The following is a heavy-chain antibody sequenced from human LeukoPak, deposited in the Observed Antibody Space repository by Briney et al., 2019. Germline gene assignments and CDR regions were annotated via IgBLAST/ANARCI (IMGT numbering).Heavy chain of an antibody. CDR2: INHSGST. V-gene: IGHV4-34*01. Sequence: KPSETLSLTCAVYGGSFSGYYWSWIRQPPGKGLEWIGEINHSGSTNYNPSLKSRVTMSVDTSKNQFSLKLSSVTAADTAVYYCARDLTDYYELDYWGQGTLVTVSS. CDR1: GGSFSGYY. CDR3: ARDLTDYYELDY. J-gene: IGHJ4*02. D-gene: IGHD3-22*01.